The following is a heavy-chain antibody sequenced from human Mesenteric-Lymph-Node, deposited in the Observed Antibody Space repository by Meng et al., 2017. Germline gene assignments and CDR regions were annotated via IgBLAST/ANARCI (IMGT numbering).Heavy chain of an antibody. V-gene: IGHV3-30*19. Sequence: GGSLRLSCAASGFTFSSYGMHWVRQAPGKGLEWVAVISYDGSNKYYADSVKGRFTISRDNSKNTLYLQMNSLRAEDTAVYYCARVVGRYYHFDDWGQGTQVTVSS. CDR2: ISYDGSNK. J-gene: IGHJ4*02. D-gene: IGHD2/OR15-2a*01. CDR3: ARVVGRYYHFDD. CDR1: GFTFSSYG.